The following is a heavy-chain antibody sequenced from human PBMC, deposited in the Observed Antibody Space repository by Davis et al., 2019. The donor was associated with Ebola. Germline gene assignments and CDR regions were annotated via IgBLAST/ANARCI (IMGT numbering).Heavy chain of an antibody. D-gene: IGHD4-11*01. V-gene: IGHV1-2*06. J-gene: IGHJ6*04. CDR3: ARVGTTVTTSYYYYGMDV. CDR2: INPNSGDT. CDR1: GYTFTGYT. Sequence: ASVKVSCKASGYTFTGYTLHWVRQAPGQGLERMGRINPNSGDTNYAQKFQGRVTMTTDTSTSTAYMELRSLRSDDTAVYYCARVGTTVTTSYYYYGMDVWGKGTTVTVSS.